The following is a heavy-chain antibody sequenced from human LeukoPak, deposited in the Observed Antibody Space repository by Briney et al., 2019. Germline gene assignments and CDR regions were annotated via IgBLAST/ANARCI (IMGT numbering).Heavy chain of an antibody. J-gene: IGHJ3*02. CDR2: ISGGGVST. D-gene: IGHD3-22*01. CDR1: GFTFSSYW. Sequence: GGSLRLSCAASGFTFSSYWMNWARQAPGKGLEWVSGISGGGVSTYYADSAKGRFTISRDNSKNTLYLQMNSLRAEDTAVYYCAKELVEGDSSGYHYNSFDIWGQGTMVTVFS. CDR3: AKELVEGDSSGYHYNSFDI. V-gene: IGHV3-23*01.